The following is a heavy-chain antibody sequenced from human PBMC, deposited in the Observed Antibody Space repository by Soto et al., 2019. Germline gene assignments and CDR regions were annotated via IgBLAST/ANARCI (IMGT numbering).Heavy chain of an antibody. CDR1: RVAFSKFI. V-gene: IGHV1-69*01. Sequence: QAQLEQSGGEVKKPGSSVKVSCKASRVAFSKFIVTWVRQAPGVGLEWVGGIIPVFGTANYAQKFQGRVTRAADESTSTSYMEVNNLRSEDTAVYYCAKVRYSSPMGYYYGMDVWGQGTTVTVSS. J-gene: IGHJ6*02. CDR3: AKVRYSSPMGYYYGMDV. D-gene: IGHD2-2*01. CDR2: IIPVFGTA.